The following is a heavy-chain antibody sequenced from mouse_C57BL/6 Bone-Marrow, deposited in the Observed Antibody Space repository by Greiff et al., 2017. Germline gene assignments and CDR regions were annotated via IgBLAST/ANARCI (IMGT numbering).Heavy chain of an antibody. V-gene: IGHV1-22*01. D-gene: IGHD1-1*01. CDR3: APSYYYGSSFKDYY. Sequence: EVQLQQSGPELVKPGASVKMSCKASGYTFTDYNMHWVKQSHGKSLEWIGYINPNNGGTSYNQKFKGKATLTVNKSSSTAYMELRSLTSEDSAVYYCAPSYYYGSSFKDYYWGQGTTLTVSS. J-gene: IGHJ2*01. CDR2: INPNNGGT. CDR1: GYTFTDYN.